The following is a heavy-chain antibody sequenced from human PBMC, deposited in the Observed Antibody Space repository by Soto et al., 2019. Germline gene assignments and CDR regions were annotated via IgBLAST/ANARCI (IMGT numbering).Heavy chain of an antibody. Sequence: GGCMRLACAASGFTFSSYAMDWVRQAAGKGLEWVAVISYDGSNKYYADSVKGRFTISRDNSKNTLYLQMNSLRAEDTAVYYCARDLVVVPAAIRGGPYYYYGMDVWGQGTTVTV. CDR3: ARDLVVVPAAIRGGPYYYYGMDV. J-gene: IGHJ6*02. V-gene: IGHV3-30-3*01. CDR1: GFTFSSYA. CDR2: ISYDGSNK. D-gene: IGHD2-2*02.